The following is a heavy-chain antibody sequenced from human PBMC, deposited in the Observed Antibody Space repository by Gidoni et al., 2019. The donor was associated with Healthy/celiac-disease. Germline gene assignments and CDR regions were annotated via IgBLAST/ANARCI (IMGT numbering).Heavy chain of an antibody. Sequence: QLQLQESGPGLVKPSETLSLTCTVSGGSISSSSYYWGWIRQPPGKGLEWIGSIYYSGSTYYNPSLKSRVTISVDTSKNQFSLKLSSVTAADTAVYYCARNRHYYGSMGWFDPWGQGTLVTVSS. CDR1: GGSISSSSYY. V-gene: IGHV4-39*01. CDR2: IYYSGST. CDR3: ARNRHYYGSMGWFDP. J-gene: IGHJ5*02. D-gene: IGHD3-10*01.